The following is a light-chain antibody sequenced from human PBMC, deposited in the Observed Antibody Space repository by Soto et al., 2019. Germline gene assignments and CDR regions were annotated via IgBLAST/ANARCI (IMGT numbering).Light chain of an antibody. J-gene: IGKJ1*01. V-gene: IGKV1-5*03. CDR1: QSISSW. Sequence: DIQMTQSPSTLSASVGDRVTITCRASQSISSWLAWYQQKPGKAPDLLIYKASSLESGVPSRFSGSGSGTEFTLTISSLQPDDFATYDCQQYYTYSRTFGQGTKVEIK. CDR2: KAS. CDR3: QQYYTYSRT.